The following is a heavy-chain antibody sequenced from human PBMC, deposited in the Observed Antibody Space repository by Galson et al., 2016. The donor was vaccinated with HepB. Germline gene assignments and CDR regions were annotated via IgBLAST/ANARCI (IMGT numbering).Heavy chain of an antibody. J-gene: IGHJ4*02. D-gene: IGHD3-16*01. V-gene: IGHV3-74*03. Sequence: SLRLSCAASGFAFNIYRMHWVRQAPGKGLVWISRITTDGTKTKYADSVKGRFTVSRDNDKSALHLQMHSVRVEDTAVYYCVREASAEISLGSFDSWGQGTLVTVSS. CDR3: VREASAEISLGSFDS. CDR1: GFAFNIYR. CDR2: ITTDGTKT.